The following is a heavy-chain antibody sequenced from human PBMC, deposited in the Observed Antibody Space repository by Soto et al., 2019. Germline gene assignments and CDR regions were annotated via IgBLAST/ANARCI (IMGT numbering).Heavy chain of an antibody. J-gene: IGHJ4*02. V-gene: IGHV3-23*01. CDR2: ISGSGGST. D-gene: IGHD3-22*01. CDR1: GFTFSSYA. CDR3: AKGGPYYYDSSGYYDY. Sequence: EVQLLESGGGLVQPGGSLRLSCAASGFTFSSYAMSWVRQAPGKGLEWVSAISGSGGSTYYADSVKGRFTISRDNSKNTLYLQMNSLRAEDTAVYYCAKGGPYYYDSSGYYDYWGQGTLDTVSS.